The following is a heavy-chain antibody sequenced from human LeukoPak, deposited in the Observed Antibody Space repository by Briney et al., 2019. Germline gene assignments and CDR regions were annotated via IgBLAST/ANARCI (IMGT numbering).Heavy chain of an antibody. CDR2: VYYSGVT. CDR3: ARLSLHCSGGSCYRGAFDS. Sequence: GSLRLSCAASGFTFSSYWMSWIRQPPGKGLEWIAYVYYSGVTSYNPSLKSRVATSIDTSKNQFSLNLTSVTAADTAVYYCARLSLHCSGGSCYRGAFDSWGQGTLVTVSS. D-gene: IGHD2-15*01. CDR1: GFTFSSYW. J-gene: IGHJ4*02. V-gene: IGHV4-59*08.